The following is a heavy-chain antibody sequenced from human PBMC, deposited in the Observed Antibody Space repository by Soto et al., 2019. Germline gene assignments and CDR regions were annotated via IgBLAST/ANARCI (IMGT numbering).Heavy chain of an antibody. D-gene: IGHD2-2*03. CDR2: ISYSAKP. CDR3: TRGAGAPWIRFDS. J-gene: IGHJ4*02. Sequence: SETLPLTCDVSGYSITSGFYWCWVRHSPGKGLEWIATISYSAKPFYNPSLASRLSIAVDTSKNQFSLRLTSVTDADTALYYCTRGAGAPWIRFDSWGQGTLVTVSS. CDR1: GYSITSGFY. V-gene: IGHV4-38-2*01.